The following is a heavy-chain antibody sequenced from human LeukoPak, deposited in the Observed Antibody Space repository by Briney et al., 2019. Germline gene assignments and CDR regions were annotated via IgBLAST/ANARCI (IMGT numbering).Heavy chain of an antibody. CDR2: IKQDGSEK. CDR1: GFTFSSYW. Sequence: GGSLRLSCAASGFTFSSYWMSWVRQAPGKGLEWVANIKQDGSEKYYVDSVKGRFTISRDNAKNSLYLQMNSLRTEDTALYYCARASYYYDTSGLGAFDIWGQGTLVTVSS. J-gene: IGHJ3*02. D-gene: IGHD3-22*01. V-gene: IGHV3-7*03. CDR3: ARASYYYDTSGLGAFDI.